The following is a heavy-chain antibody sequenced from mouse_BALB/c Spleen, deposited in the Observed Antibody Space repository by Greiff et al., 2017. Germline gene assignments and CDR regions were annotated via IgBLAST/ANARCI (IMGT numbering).Heavy chain of an antibody. V-gene: IGHV1-82*01. CDR3: ARGYYGSSSFAY. Sequence: QVQLQQSGPELVKPGASVKISCIASGYAFSSSWMNWVKQRPGQGLEWIGRIYPGDGDTNYNGKFKGKATLTADKSSSTAYMQLSSLTSVDAAVYFCARGYYGSSSFAYWDQGTLVTVSA. D-gene: IGHD1-1*01. CDR2: IYPGDGDT. J-gene: IGHJ3*01. CDR1: GYAFSSSW.